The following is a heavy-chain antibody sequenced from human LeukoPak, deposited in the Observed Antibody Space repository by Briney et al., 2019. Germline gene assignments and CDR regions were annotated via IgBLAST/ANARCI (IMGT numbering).Heavy chain of an antibody. Sequence: PGGSLRLSCAASEFPFNVYWMSWVRQAPGKGLEWVANIKQDGSEKYYVDSVKGRFTISRDNAKNSLYLQMNSLRAEDTAVYYCVSGFLEWSTSVWGQGTLVTVSS. CDR1: EFPFNVYW. CDR2: IKQDGSEK. V-gene: IGHV3-7*01. CDR3: VSGFLEWSTSV. J-gene: IGHJ4*02. D-gene: IGHD3-3*01.